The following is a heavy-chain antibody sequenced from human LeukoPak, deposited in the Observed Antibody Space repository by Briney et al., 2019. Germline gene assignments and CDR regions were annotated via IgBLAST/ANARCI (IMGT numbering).Heavy chain of an antibody. D-gene: IGHD6-19*01. CDR1: GGSISSYY. CDR2: IYTSGST. J-gene: IGHJ4*02. Sequence: PSETLSLTCTVSGGSISSYYWSWIRQPAGMGLEWIGRIYTSGSTNYNPSLKSRVTMSVDTSKNQFSLKLSSVTAADTAVYYCARDKVVAGTNYFDYWGQGTLVTVSS. V-gene: IGHV4-4*07. CDR3: ARDKVVAGTNYFDY.